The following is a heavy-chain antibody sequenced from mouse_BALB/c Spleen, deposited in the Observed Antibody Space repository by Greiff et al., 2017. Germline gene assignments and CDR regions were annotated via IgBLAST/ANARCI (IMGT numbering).Heavy chain of an antibody. V-gene: IGHV8-12*01. D-gene: IGHD2-4*01. Sequence: QVQLKESGPGILQPSQTLSLTCSFSGFSLSTSGMGVSWIRQPSGKGLEWLAHIYWDDDKRYNPSLKSRLTISKDTSSNQVFLKITSVDTADTATYYCARRDDYDAAMDYWGQGTSVTVSS. CDR2: IYWDDDK. CDR1: GFSLSTSGMG. CDR3: ARRDDYDAAMDY. J-gene: IGHJ4*01.